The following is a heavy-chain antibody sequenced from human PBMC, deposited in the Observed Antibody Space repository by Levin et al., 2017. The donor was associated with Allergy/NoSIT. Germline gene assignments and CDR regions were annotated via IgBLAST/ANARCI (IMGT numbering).Heavy chain of an antibody. Sequence: SETLSLTCTVSGGSISSDNWSWIRQPPGKGLEWIGYIYDTGNTNYNPSLKSRVTLSVDTSKNQFSLKLSSVTPADTAVYYCARFVWGSYRGFDYWGQGTLVTVSA. CDR3: ARFVWGSYRGFDY. CDR1: GGSISSDN. V-gene: IGHV4-59*01. CDR2: IYDTGNT. J-gene: IGHJ4*02. D-gene: IGHD3-16*02.